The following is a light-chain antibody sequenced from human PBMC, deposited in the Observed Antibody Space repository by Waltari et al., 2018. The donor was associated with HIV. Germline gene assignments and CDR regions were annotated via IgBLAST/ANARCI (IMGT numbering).Light chain of an antibody. Sequence: IVLTQSPGTLSLSPGERAILSCRASQSISSSYLAWYQQKPGQAPRLLIYGATRRATGIPDRFSGSGSATDFTLTISRLEPEDFAVYYCQQYGSSPLYSFGPGTKLEIK. J-gene: IGKJ2*03. CDR2: GAT. CDR1: QSISSSY. V-gene: IGKV3-20*01. CDR3: QQYGSSPLYS.